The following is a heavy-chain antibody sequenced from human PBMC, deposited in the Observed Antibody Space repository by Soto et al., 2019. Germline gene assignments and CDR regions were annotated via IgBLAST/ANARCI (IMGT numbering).Heavy chain of an antibody. CDR2: VYYSGTT. CDR3: ARMSYFYDKWYFDL. V-gene: IGHV4-30-4*01. D-gene: IGHD3-22*01. J-gene: IGHJ2*01. CDR1: GASINNNDYY. Sequence: SETLSLTCTVSGASINNNDYYWSWIRQTPGKGLEWIGYVYYSGTTDYIPSLKSRLSMSIDKSQNQFTLKLNSVTAADTATYYCARMSYFYDKWYFDLWGRGNLVTVSS.